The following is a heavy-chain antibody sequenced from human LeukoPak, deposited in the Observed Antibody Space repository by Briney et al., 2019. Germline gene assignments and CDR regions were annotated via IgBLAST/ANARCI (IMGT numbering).Heavy chain of an antibody. Sequence: ASVKVSCKASGYTFTGYYMHWVRQAPGQGLEWMGIINPSGGSTSYAQKFQGRVTMTRDMSTSTVYMELSSLRSEDTAVYYCARDLIAARPNRKGYYYYYMDVWGKGTTVTVSS. D-gene: IGHD6-6*01. CDR1: GYTFTGYY. CDR2: INPSGGST. CDR3: ARDLIAARPNRKGYYYYYMDV. J-gene: IGHJ6*03. V-gene: IGHV1-46*01.